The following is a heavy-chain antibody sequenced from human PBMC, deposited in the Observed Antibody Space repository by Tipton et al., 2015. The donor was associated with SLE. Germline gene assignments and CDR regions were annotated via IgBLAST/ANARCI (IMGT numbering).Heavy chain of an antibody. Sequence: QLVQSGAEVKNPGASVKVSCKASRYTFTGHYIHWVRQAPGHGLEWMGWINPNSGDTKYAQKFQDRVTMTTDESTSTAYMELSSLNFEDPAFASFARGPSELTRVLGPLVFWGQGTQVPV. CDR1: RYTFTGHY. J-gene: IGHJ4*02. CDR3: ARGPSELTRVLGPLVF. D-gene: IGHD4-17*01. CDR2: INPNSGDT. V-gene: IGHV1-2*02.